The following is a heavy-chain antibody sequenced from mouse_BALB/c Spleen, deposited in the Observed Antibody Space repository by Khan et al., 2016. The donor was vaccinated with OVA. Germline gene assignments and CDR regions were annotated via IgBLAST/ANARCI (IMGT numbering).Heavy chain of an antibody. J-gene: IGHJ2*01. D-gene: IGHD1-1*01. CDR2: ISYSGST. CDR3: ARRVTYTTVVATDFDY. Sequence: EVQLQESGPGLVKPSQSLSLTCTVTGYSITSDYAWNWIRQFPGNKLEWMGYISYSGSTSYNPSLKSRISITRDTSTNQFFLQLNSVTTEDTATCYCARRVTYTTVVATDFDYWGQGTTLTVSS. V-gene: IGHV3-2*02. CDR1: GYSITSDYA.